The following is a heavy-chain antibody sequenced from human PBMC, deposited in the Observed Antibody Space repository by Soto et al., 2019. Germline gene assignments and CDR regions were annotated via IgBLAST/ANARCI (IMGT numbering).Heavy chain of an antibody. CDR1: GFTFSSYA. CDR2: IGESGTPT. Sequence: EVQLLESGGCLVQPGGSLRLSCAASGFTFSSYAMKWVRQAPGKGLEWVSLIGESGTPTYYADSVKGRFTISRDNSGNTLFLEMYRLGAEDTAVYYCGRCIPGVRYYGMDVWGQGTTVTGSS. V-gene: IGHV3-23*01. CDR3: GRCIPGVRYYGMDV. J-gene: IGHJ6*02.